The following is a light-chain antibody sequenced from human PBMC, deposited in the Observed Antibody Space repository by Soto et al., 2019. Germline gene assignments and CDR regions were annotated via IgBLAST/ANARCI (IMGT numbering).Light chain of an antibody. CDR3: QQYNNWPPWT. CDR2: GAS. Sequence: EIVTAHSPASLSVSSGEIATLSFRASQSVSSNLAWYQQKPVQSPRLLIYGASTRATGIPARFSGSGSGTEFTLTIISLQSEDFAVYYCQQYNNWPPWTFGQGTKVDI. CDR1: QSVSSN. J-gene: IGKJ1*01. V-gene: IGKV3-15*01.